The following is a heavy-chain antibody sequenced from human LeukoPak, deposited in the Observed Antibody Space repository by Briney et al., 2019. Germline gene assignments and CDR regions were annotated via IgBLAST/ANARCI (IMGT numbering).Heavy chain of an antibody. D-gene: IGHD1-26*01. CDR2: IYHSGST. V-gene: IGHV4-38-2*02. Sequence: SETLSLTCTVSGYSISSGYYWGWIRQPPGKGLEWIGSIYHSGSTYYNPSLKSRVTISVDTSKNQFSLKLSSVTAADTAVYYCSGSYFNVFDYWGQGTLVTVSS. CDR1: GYSISSGYY. CDR3: SGSYFNVFDY. J-gene: IGHJ4*02.